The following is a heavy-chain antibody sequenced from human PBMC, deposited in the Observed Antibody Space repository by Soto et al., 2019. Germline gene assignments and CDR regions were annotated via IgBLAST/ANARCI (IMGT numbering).Heavy chain of an antibody. V-gene: IGHV6-1*01. D-gene: IGHD6-13*01. CDR2: TYYRSKWYN. Sequence: SQTLSLTCAISGDSVSSNSAAWNWIRQSPSRGLEWLGRTYYRSKWYNDYAVSVKSRITINPDTSKNQFSLQLNSVTPEDTAVYYCAREGDSSSWPTTRANYYYYYGMDVWGQGTTVPVSS. CDR1: GDSVSSNSAA. J-gene: IGHJ6*02. CDR3: AREGDSSSWPTTRANYYYYYGMDV.